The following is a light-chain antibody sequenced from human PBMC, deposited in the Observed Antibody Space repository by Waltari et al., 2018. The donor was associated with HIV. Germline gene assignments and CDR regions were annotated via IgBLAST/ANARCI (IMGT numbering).Light chain of an antibody. CDR3: AAWDDSLSGLV. J-gene: IGLJ3*02. Sequence: QSVLTQQSSASGTPGQRVTISCSGSSSNIGSNYVYWYQQLPGTAPKLLIYRNNQRPSGVPDRFSGSKSGTSASLAISGLRSEDEADYYCAAWDDSLSGLVFGGGTKLTVL. CDR2: RNN. CDR1: SSNIGSNY. V-gene: IGLV1-47*01.